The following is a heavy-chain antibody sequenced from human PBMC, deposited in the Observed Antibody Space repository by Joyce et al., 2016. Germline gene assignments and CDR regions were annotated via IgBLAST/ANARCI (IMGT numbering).Heavy chain of an antibody. CDR1: GFIFSTHA. D-gene: IGHD3-22*01. CDR3: AREPTTYYYDSTDYYPGY. V-gene: IGHV3-30-3*01. Sequence: GFIFSTHAMHGVRQAPGKGLEWVAVISYDGSNKYYADSVEGRFTISRDNSKNTLYLQMNSLSADDTAVYYCAREPTTYYYDSTDYYPGYWGQGTLVTVSS. CDR2: ISYDGSNK. J-gene: IGHJ4*02.